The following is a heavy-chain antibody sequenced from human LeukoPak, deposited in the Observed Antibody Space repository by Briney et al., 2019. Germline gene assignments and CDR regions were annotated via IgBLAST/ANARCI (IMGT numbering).Heavy chain of an antibody. CDR3: ARGLLRDGYTYSYSFDY. D-gene: IGHD5-18*01. CDR1: GFTVSSNH. CDR2: VYMGGTT. Sequence: GGSLRLSCAASGFTVSSNHMSWVRQAPGKGLEWVSVVYMGGTTYYADSVKGRFTISRDITKNTIYLQMNNLRAEDTAVYYCARGLLRDGYTYSYSFDYWGQGTLVTVSS. V-gene: IGHV3-66*01. J-gene: IGHJ4*02.